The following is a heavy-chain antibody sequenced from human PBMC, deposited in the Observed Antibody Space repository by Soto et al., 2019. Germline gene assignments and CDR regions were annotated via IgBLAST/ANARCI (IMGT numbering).Heavy chain of an antibody. CDR1: GGSFSGYY. J-gene: IGHJ5*02. CDR3: ATSYSGSYYWFDP. CDR2: INHSGST. Sequence: SETLSLTCAVYGGSFSGYYWSWVRQPPGKGLEWIGEINHSGSTNYNPSLKSRVTISVDTSKNQFSLKLSSVTAADTAVYYCATSYSGSYYWFDPWGQGTLVTVSS. V-gene: IGHV4-34*01. D-gene: IGHD1-26*01.